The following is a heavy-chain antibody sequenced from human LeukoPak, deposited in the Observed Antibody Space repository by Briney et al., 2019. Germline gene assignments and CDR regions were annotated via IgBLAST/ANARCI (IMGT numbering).Heavy chain of an antibody. CDR2: ITSSSSYI. CDR3: ARARAFDI. Sequence: GGSLRLSCAASGFTFTSYNMNWVRQAPGKGLEWVSSITSSSSYIYYADSVKGRFTISRDNAKNSLYLQMNSLRAEDTAVYYCARARAFDIWGQGAMVTVSS. V-gene: IGHV3-21*01. CDR1: GFTFTSYN. J-gene: IGHJ3*02.